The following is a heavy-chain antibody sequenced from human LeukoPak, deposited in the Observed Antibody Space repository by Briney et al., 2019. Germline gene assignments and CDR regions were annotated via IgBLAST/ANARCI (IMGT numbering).Heavy chain of an antibody. V-gene: IGHV5-10-1*01. D-gene: IGHD3-10*01. Sequence: PGESLKISCKASGYSFSNYWISWVRQMPGKGLECMGRIDPSDSYTEYRPAFEGHVTFSADKSISTAYLQWSSLQASDTAMYFCAIRFIMTRGINILDYWGQGTPVTVSS. CDR3: AIRFIMTRGINILDY. CDR2: IDPSDSYT. J-gene: IGHJ4*02. CDR1: GYSFSNYW.